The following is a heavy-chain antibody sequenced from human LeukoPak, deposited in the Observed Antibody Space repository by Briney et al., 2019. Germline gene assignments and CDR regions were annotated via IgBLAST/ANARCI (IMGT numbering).Heavy chain of an antibody. CDR2: IESKTDGGTT. CDR1: EFTFSTYA. D-gene: IGHD3-10*01. J-gene: IGHJ4*02. Sequence: GGSLRLSCAASEFTFSTYAMSWVRQAPGKGLEWVGRIESKTDGGTTDYAAPVKGRFTISRDDSTNTLYLQMNSLKSEDTAVYYCTTYGSGRKFDYWGQGILVTVSS. V-gene: IGHV3-15*04. CDR3: TTYGSGRKFDY.